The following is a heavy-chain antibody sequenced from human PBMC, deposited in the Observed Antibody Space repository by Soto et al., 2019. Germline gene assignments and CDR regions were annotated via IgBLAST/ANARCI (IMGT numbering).Heavy chain of an antibody. J-gene: IGHJ4*02. V-gene: IGHV3-15*01. CDR2: IKSKTDGGTT. CDR1: GFTFSNAW. CDR3: TTFYGGYLEWGPYLDY. Sequence: EVQLVESGGGLVKPGGSLRLSCAASGFTFSNAWMSWVRQAPGKGLEWVGRIKSKTDGGTTDYAAPVKGRFTISRDDSQNTLYLQMNSLKTEDTAVYYCTTFYGGYLEWGPYLDYWGQGTLVTVSS. D-gene: IGHD5-12*01.